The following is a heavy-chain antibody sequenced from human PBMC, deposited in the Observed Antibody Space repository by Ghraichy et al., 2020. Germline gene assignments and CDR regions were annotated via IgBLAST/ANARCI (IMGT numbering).Heavy chain of an antibody. Sequence: SETLSLTCSISGGSLSRYYWGWIRQPPGKGLEWIAYIYDTGTPYYNPSLRSRVTISADKSKNQFSLRLSSVTAADTAVYYCARDPSPVGASRWYFDLWGRGTLVTVS. J-gene: IGHJ2*01. CDR2: IYDTGTP. CDR3: ARDPSPVGASRWYFDL. V-gene: IGHV4-59*01. CDR1: GGSLSRYY.